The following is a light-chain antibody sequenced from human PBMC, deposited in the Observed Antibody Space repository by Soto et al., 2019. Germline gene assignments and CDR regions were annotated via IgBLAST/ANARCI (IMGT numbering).Light chain of an antibody. CDR3: SSFTGLSTYV. CDR2: EVS. V-gene: IGLV2-14*01. Sequence: QSVLTQPASVSGSPGQSITISCTGTSSDVGDYKYVSWYQHNPGKAPKLMVYEVSNRPSGVSNRFSGSKSGNTASLTISGLQAEDEADYYCSSFTGLSTYVFGTGTKVTVL. J-gene: IGLJ1*01. CDR1: SSDVGDYKY.